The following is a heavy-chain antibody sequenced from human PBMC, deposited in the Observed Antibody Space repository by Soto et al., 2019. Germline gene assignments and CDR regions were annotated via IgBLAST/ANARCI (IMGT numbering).Heavy chain of an antibody. Sequence: EVQLVESGGGLVQPGGSLRLSCAASGFTFSSYSMNWVRQAPGKGLEWVSYISSSSSTIYYADSVKGRFTISRDNAKXSLYLQMNSLRDEDTAVYYCASAYGDYPSRYGMDVWGQGTTVTVSS. CDR2: ISSSSSTI. D-gene: IGHD4-17*01. CDR1: GFTFSSYS. J-gene: IGHJ6*02. V-gene: IGHV3-48*02. CDR3: ASAYGDYPSRYGMDV.